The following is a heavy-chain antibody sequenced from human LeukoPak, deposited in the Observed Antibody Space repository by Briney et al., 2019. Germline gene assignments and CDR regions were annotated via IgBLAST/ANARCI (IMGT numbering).Heavy chain of an antibody. Sequence: ASVKVSCKASGYTFTGFYMHWVRQAPGQGLEWMGWINPTSGGANYAQKFQGRVTMATDTSISTAYMDLSRLRSDDTAVYYCARGAGGATIDYWGQGTLVTVSS. V-gene: IGHV1-2*02. CDR3: ARGAGGATIDY. CDR1: GYTFTGFY. D-gene: IGHD5-24*01. CDR2: INPTSGGA. J-gene: IGHJ4*02.